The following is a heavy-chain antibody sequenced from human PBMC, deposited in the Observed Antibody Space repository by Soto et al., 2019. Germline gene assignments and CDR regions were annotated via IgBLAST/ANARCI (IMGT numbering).Heavy chain of an antibody. CDR2: IYHSGST. V-gene: IGHV4-4*02. Sequence: SETLSLTCTVSGGSISSSNWWSWVRQPPGKGLEWIGEIYHSGSTNYNPSLKSRVTISVDTSKDQFSLKLSSVTAADTAVYYCARGVARPRWDTAMGRRPYYYGMDVWGQGTTVTVSS. D-gene: IGHD5-18*01. CDR3: ARGVARPRWDTAMGRRPYYYGMDV. CDR1: GGSISSSNW. J-gene: IGHJ6*02.